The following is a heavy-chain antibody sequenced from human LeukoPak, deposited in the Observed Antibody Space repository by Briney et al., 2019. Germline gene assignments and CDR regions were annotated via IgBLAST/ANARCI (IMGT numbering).Heavy chain of an antibody. V-gene: IGHV1-24*01. CDR3: ATGADYYDSSYFDY. Sequence: VSVKVSCKISGYTLTELSMHWVRQAPGKGLEWMGGFDPEDGETIYAQKFQGRVTMTEDTSTDTAYMELSSLRSEDTAVYYCATGADYYDSSYFDYWGQGTLVTVSS. CDR1: GYTLTELS. CDR2: FDPEDGET. J-gene: IGHJ4*02. D-gene: IGHD3-22*01.